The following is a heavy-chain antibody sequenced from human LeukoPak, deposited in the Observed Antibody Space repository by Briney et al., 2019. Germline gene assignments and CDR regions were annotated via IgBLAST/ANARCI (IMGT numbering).Heavy chain of an antibody. J-gene: IGHJ6*02. CDR1: GFTFSSYS. Sequence: GGSLRLSCAASGFTFSSYSMNWVRQAPGKGLEWDSYISSSSSTIYYADSVKGRFTISRDNAKNSLYLQMNSLRAEDTAVYYCARDVFGYCSSTSCYYYYGMDVWGQGTTVTVSS. V-gene: IGHV3-48*01. CDR3: ARDVFGYCSSTSCYYYYGMDV. D-gene: IGHD2-2*03. CDR2: ISSSSSTI.